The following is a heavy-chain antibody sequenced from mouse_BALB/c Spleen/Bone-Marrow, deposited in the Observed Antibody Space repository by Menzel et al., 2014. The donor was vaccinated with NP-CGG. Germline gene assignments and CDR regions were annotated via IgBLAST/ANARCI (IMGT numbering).Heavy chain of an antibody. CDR1: GYTFTRHT. D-gene: IGHD1-1*01. J-gene: IGHJ1*01. V-gene: IGHV1-4*01. CDR2: INPSSGYT. CDR3: ARSLRWYFDV. Sequence: QVQLKQSGAELARPGASMKMSCKASGYTFTRHTMHWVKQRPGQGLEWIGYINPSSGYTNYNQKFKDKATLTADKSSSTAYMQLSSLTSEDSAVYYCARSLRWYFDVWGAGTTVTVSS.